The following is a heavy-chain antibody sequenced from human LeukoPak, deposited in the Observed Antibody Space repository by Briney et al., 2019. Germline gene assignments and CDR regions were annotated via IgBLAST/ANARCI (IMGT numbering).Heavy chain of an antibody. V-gene: IGHV1-18*01. CDR2: ISAYNGNT. D-gene: IGHD2-2*02. Sequence: RASVKVSCKASGYTFTSYGISWVRQAPGQGLEWMGWISAYNGNTNYAQKLQGRVTMTTDTSTSTAYMELRSLRSDDTAVYYCARGDIVVVPAAIRPYAFDIWGQGTMVTVSS. CDR3: ARGDIVVVPAAIRPYAFDI. CDR1: GYTFTSYG. J-gene: IGHJ3*02.